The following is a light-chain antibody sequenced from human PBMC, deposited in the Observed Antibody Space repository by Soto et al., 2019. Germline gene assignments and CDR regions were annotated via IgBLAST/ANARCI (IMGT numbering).Light chain of an antibody. CDR3: TSFTTLSTWV. J-gene: IGLJ3*02. Sequence: QSVLTQPASVSGSPGQSITISCTGTSSDVGGYNYVSWFQQHPGKAPKLKIYEVSNRPSGVSNRFSGSKSGNTASLTISELQAEDEADYYCTSFTTLSTWVFGGGTQLTVL. CDR1: SSDVGGYNY. V-gene: IGLV2-14*01. CDR2: EVS.